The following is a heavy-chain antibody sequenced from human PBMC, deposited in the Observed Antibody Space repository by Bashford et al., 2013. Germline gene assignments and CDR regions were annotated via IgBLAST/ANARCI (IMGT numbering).Heavy chain of an antibody. CDR2: MSPNSGNT. J-gene: IGHJ4*02. CDR3: VRNRPLTGDFDY. CDR1: GYTFTSYD. D-gene: IGHD7-27*01. Sequence: ASVKVSCKASGYTFTSYDINWVRQATGQGLEWLGWMSPNSGNTGNAEKFQGRLTMTRSTSINTAYMELSSLRSEDTAVYYCVRNRPLTGDFDYWGQGTLVTVSS. V-gene: IGHV1-8*01.